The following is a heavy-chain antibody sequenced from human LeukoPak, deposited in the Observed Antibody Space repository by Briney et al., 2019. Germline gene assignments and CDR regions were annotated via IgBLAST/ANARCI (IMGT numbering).Heavy chain of an antibody. CDR3: ARVDRSHFYLDV. J-gene: IGHJ6*03. Sequence: ASVKVSCKASGGTFNSYTITWVRQAPGQGLEWMGGIMPLFNTANYAQQFQRRVTMTTDASTSTAYLEFSSLRFEDTAMYYCARVDRSHFYLDVWGKGTTVTVSS. CDR2: IMPLFNTA. CDR1: GGTFNSYT. V-gene: IGHV1-69*05.